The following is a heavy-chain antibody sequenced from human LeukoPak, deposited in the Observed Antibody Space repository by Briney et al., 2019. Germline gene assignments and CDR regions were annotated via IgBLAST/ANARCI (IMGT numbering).Heavy chain of an antibody. D-gene: IGHD1-14*01. J-gene: IGHJ3*02. Sequence: KPSETLSLTCTVSGGSISSSSYYWGWIRQPPGKGLEWIGSIYYSGSTYYNPSLKSRVTISVDTSKNQFSLKLSSVTAADTAVYYCARVGYYRRAFDIWGQGTMVTVSS. CDR2: IYYSGST. V-gene: IGHV4-39*07. CDR1: GGSISSSSYY. CDR3: ARVGYYRRAFDI.